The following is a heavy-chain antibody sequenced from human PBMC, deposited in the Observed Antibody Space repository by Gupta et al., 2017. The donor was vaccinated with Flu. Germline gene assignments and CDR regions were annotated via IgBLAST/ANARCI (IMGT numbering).Heavy chain of an antibody. J-gene: IGHJ6*02. D-gene: IGHD5-18*01. V-gene: IGHV1-69*01. CDR3: ARGTADKTAMAEVSYYYYYGMDV. CDR2: IIPILGTA. Sequence: QVQLVQSGAEVKKPGSSVKVSCKASGGTFSSYAISWVRQAPGHGLEGMGGIIPILGTANYAQKFQGRVTITADESTSTAYMELSSLRSEDTAVYYCARGTADKTAMAEVSYYYYYGMDVWGQGTTVTVSS. CDR1: GGTFSSYA.